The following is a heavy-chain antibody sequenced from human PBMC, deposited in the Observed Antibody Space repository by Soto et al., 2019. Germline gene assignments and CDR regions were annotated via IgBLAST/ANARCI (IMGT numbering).Heavy chain of an antibody. Sequence: PSETLSLTCNVSGAYVSSGGYYWNWIRQPPGKGLEWIGHIHYSGSTNYNPSLKSRVTISVDTSKNQFSLKLNSVTAADTAIYYCARGMIPVVRRYFGYWGQGTLVTVSS. J-gene: IGHJ4*02. CDR1: GAYVSSGGYY. CDR2: IHYSGST. D-gene: IGHD2-15*01. V-gene: IGHV4-61*08. CDR3: ARGMIPVVRRYFGY.